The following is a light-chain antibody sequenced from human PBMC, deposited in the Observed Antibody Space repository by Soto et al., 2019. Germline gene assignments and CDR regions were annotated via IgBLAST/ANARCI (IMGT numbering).Light chain of an antibody. CDR3: QQYDDWPRT. V-gene: IGKV3-15*01. CDR2: GAS. J-gene: IGKJ2*01. Sequence: EILMTQSPATLSVSPGDRATLSCRASQSVGSNLAWFQHRAGQSPRLLIFGASSRATGIPARFSGSGSGTDFTLTISGLQSEDFAVYYCQQYDDWPRTFGQGTKLEIK. CDR1: QSVGSN.